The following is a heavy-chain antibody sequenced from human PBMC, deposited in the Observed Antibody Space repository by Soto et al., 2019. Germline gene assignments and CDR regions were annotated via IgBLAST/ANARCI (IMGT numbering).Heavy chain of an antibody. V-gene: IGHV1-3*01. CDR1: GYRITSNA. D-gene: IGHD6-13*01. J-gene: IGHJ5*02. CDR2: INAGNGNT. Sequence: GASVELSCEASGYRITSNARRWVCQEPGQRLEWMGWINAGNGNTKYSQKFQGRVTITRDTSASTAYMELSSLRSEDTAVYYCARDQPQIAADGLLDPWGQGTL. CDR3: ARDQPQIAADGLLDP.